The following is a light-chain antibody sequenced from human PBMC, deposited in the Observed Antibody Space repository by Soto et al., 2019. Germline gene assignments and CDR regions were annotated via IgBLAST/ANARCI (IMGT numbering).Light chain of an antibody. Sequence: EIVLTQSPGTLSLSPGERATLSCRASQSVSSSYLAWYQEKPGQAPRLFIYGASTRATGIPDRFSGSGSGTDFTLIISRLEPEDFAVYYCQQYSSPPWTFGQGTKVEIK. CDR2: GAS. CDR3: QQYSSPPWT. J-gene: IGKJ1*01. CDR1: QSVSSSY. V-gene: IGKV3-20*01.